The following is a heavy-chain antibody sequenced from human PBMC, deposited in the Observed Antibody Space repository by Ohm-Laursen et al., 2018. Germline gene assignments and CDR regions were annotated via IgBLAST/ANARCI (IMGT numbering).Heavy chain of an antibody. V-gene: IGHV3-53*01. CDR1: GFTVSSNY. Sequence: SLRLSCTASGFTVSSNYMSWVRQAPGKGLEWVSVIYSGGTIYYADSVKGRFTISRDNAKNSLYLQMNSLRAEDTAVYYCAREQNYYDSRAAFDIWGQGTMVTVSS. CDR2: IYSGGTI. J-gene: IGHJ3*02. CDR3: AREQNYYDSRAAFDI. D-gene: IGHD3-22*01.